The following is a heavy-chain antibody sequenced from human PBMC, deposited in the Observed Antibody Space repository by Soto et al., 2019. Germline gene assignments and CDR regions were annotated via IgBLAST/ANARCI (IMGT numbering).Heavy chain of an antibody. J-gene: IGHJ6*02. CDR1: GYTFTSYY. V-gene: IGHV1-46*01. D-gene: IGHD6-13*01. CDR3: ARPIAAAGTSLSNGMDV. CDR2: INPSGGST. Sequence: RASVKVSCKASGYTFTSYYMHWVRQAPGQGLEWMGIINPSGGSTSYAQKFQGRVTMTRDTSTSTVYMELSSLRSEDTAVYYCARPIAAAGTSLSNGMDVWGQGTTVTVS.